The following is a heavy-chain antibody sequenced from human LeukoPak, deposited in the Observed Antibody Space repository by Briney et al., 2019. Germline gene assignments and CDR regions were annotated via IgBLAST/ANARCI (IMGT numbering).Heavy chain of an antibody. CDR3: ARRLSGSYHFDY. D-gene: IGHD1-26*01. CDR1: GGSFSGYY. Sequence: KPSETLSLTCAVYGGSFSGYYWSWIRQPPGKGLEWIGEINHSGSTNYNPSLKSRVTISVDTSKNQFSLKLSSVTAADTAVYYCARRLSGSYHFDYWGQGTLVTVSS. CDR2: INHSGST. V-gene: IGHV4-34*01. J-gene: IGHJ4*02.